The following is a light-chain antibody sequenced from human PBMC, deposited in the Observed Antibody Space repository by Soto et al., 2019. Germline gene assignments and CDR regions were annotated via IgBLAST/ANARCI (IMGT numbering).Light chain of an antibody. CDR2: DVS. CDR1: SSDVGGYKY. Sequence: QSALTQPASVSGSPGQSITISCTGTSSDVGGYKYVSWYQQHPGEAPKLMIYDVSNRPSGVSNRFSGSKSGNTASLTISWLQAEDEADYYCSSYTSSSTRGFGTGTKVTVL. V-gene: IGLV2-14*01. J-gene: IGLJ1*01. CDR3: SSYTSSSTRG.